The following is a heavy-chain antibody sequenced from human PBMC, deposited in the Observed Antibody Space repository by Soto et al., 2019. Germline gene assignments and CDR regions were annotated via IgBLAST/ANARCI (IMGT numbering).Heavy chain of an antibody. J-gene: IGHJ4*02. CDR3: VSQRTTVIPQAYFDY. D-gene: IGHD4-4*01. V-gene: IGHV4-39*01. CDR1: GGSVTNSSYY. CDR2: VYYRVRS. Sequence: SETLSLTCTVSGGSVTNSSYYCGWIRQSPGKGLAWIGSVYYRVRSYSKSSVKSRVTISVDTSKNQFSLNLNSVTASDTAVYFCVSQRTTVIPQAYFDYWGPGALVTV.